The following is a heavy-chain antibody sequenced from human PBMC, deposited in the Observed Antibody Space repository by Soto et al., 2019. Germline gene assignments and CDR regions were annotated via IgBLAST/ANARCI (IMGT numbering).Heavy chain of an antibody. CDR3: ARDGVAAARGPYYFDY. CDR1: GGSFSGYY. Sequence: QVQLQQWGAGLLKPSETLSLTCAVYGGSFSGYYWSWIRQPPGKGLEWIGEINHSGSTNYNPSLKSRVTISVDTSKNQFSLKLSSVTAAVTAVYYCARDGVAAARGPYYFDYWGQGTLVTVSS. V-gene: IGHV4-34*01. J-gene: IGHJ4*02. CDR2: INHSGST. D-gene: IGHD6-13*01.